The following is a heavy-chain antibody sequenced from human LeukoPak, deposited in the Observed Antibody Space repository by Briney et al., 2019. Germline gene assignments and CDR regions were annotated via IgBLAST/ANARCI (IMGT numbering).Heavy chain of an antibody. J-gene: IGHJ4*02. CDR2: INAGNGDT. V-gene: IGHV1-3*01. D-gene: IGHD2-2*01. Sequence: ASVKVSCKASGYTFTSYAIHWVRQAPGQKLEWMGWINAGNGDTKYSQKFQDRVTITRDTSASTAYMDLSSLRFEDTAVYYCARVYCSSTSCQYYFDYWGQGTLVTVSS. CDR1: GYTFTSYA. CDR3: ARVYCSSTSCQYYFDY.